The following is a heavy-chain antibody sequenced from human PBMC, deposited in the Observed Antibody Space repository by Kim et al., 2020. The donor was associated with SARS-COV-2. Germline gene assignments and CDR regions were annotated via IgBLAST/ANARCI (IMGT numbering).Heavy chain of an antibody. CDR3: TRVDEKYRSSCYDY. D-gene: IGHD3-22*01. CDR2: IIPLFNKP. J-gene: IGHJ4*02. CDR1: GDPFVSHA. V-gene: IGHV1-69*13. Sequence: SVKVSCNVSGDPFVSHALNWVRQAPGQGLEWMGGIIPLFNKPTYAQKFQDRITIAADASTSTVYLELSSLRSEDTAVYYCTRVDEKYRSSCYDYWGQGTPVTVAS.